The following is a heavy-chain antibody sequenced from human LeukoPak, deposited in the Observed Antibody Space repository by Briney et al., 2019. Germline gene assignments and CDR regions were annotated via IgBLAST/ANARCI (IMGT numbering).Heavy chain of an antibody. V-gene: IGHV3-30*02. CDR1: GFSFSSFG. J-gene: IGHJ4*02. Sequence: GGSLRLSCAASGFSFSSFGMHWVRQAPGEGLEWVAYIGYSGTNTHYADSVKGRFTISRDNSKNTVHLQMNSLRAADTALYSCARDLTGKYYIAYWGQGTLVTVSS. CDR3: ARDLTGKYYIAY. D-gene: IGHD2-8*02. CDR2: IGYSGTNT.